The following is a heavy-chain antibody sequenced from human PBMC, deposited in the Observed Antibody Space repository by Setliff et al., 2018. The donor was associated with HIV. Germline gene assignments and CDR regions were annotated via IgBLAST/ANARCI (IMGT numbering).Heavy chain of an antibody. CDR2: FSYTDEP. D-gene: IGHD1-20*01. CDR1: GVSVGSGDH. Sequence: TLSLTCTVSGVSVGSGDHWSWVRQAPGKGLELIGYFSYTDEPYINYLEYFNPSLKNRLAITLDKPRNQFSLKLTSVTAADTAVYYCGRARSSWYNTSPYYFDSWGQGTLVTVSS. J-gene: IGHJ4*02. V-gene: IGHV4-30-4*08. CDR3: GRARSSWYNTSPYYFDS.